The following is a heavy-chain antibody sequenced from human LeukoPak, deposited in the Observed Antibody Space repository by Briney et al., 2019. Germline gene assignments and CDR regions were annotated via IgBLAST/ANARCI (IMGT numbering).Heavy chain of an antibody. CDR1: GGTFSSYA. J-gene: IGHJ6*02. CDR2: ISTNNGNT. D-gene: IGHD1-14*01. V-gene: IGHV1-18*01. Sequence: ASVKVSCKASGGTFSSYALSWMRQAPGQGLECMGWISTNNGNTKYAQKFQGRVTMTTDTSTSTAYMELRSLRSEDTAVYYCASTAVRISGYYYYYGMDVWGQGTTVTVSS. CDR3: ASTAVRISGYYYYYGMDV.